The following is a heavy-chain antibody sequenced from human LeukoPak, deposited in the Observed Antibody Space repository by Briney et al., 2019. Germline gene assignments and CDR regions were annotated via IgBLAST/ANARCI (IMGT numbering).Heavy chain of an antibody. CDR3: ARDLYGSGSYYLGY. CDR1: GFTFSSYS. D-gene: IGHD3-10*01. CDR2: ISSSSYI. J-gene: IGHJ4*02. Sequence: GGSLRLSCAASGFTFSSYSMNWVRQAPGKGLEWVSSISSSSYIYYADSVKGRFTISRDNAKNSLYLQMNSLRAEDTAVYYCARDLYGSGSYYLGYWGQGTLVTVSS. V-gene: IGHV3-21*01.